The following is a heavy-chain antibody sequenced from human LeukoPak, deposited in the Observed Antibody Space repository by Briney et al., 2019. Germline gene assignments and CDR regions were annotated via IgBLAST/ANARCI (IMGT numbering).Heavy chain of an antibody. CDR2: IDPNGGFA. V-gene: IGHV1-46*01. CDR3: ARVLAYCTDSSCPGMDV. D-gene: IGHD2-8*02. CDR1: GYTFPTYY. J-gene: IGHJ6*02. Sequence: ASVKLSCKASGYTFPTYYLNWVRQAPGRGLEWMGKIDPNGGFAYYAQKFQGRVTMTRDTSTSTVYIEVNSLTSDDTAVYYCARVLAYCTDSSCPGMDVWGQGTTVTVSS.